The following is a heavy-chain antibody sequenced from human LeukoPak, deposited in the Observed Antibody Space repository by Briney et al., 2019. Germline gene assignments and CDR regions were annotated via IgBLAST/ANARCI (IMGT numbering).Heavy chain of an antibody. J-gene: IGHJ6*02. D-gene: IGHD1-1*01. Sequence: GGSLRLSCAASGFTFRNYVIHWVRQAPGKGLEWVAVTSSDLNVKLYADSVKGRFTISRDNSRSTLYLQMNSLRPEDTARYYCAKGGNDFYYYGLDVWGQGTTVTVSS. CDR1: GFTFRNYV. V-gene: IGHV3-30*18. CDR3: AKGGNDFYYYGLDV. CDR2: TSSDLNVK.